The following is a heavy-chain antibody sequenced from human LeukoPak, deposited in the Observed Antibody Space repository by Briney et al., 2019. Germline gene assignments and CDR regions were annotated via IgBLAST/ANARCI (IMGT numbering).Heavy chain of an antibody. CDR2: ISWNSGSI. D-gene: IGHD6-13*01. Sequence: GGSLRLSCAASGFTFDDYAMHWVRQAPGKGLEWVSGISWNSGSIGYADSVKGRFTISRDNAKNSLYLQVNSLRAEDTALYYCAKDKEGSSWYYFDYWGQGTLVTVSS. J-gene: IGHJ4*02. CDR3: AKDKEGSSWYYFDY. V-gene: IGHV3-9*01. CDR1: GFTFDDYA.